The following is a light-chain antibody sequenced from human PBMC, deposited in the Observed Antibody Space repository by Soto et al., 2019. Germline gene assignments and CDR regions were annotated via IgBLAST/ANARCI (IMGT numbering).Light chain of an antibody. CDR3: HQYKNWLTWT. Sequence: EILMTQSPSTLSVSPGESATLSCRASQSVSSSLAWYQHKPGQAPRLLLYDASTRATGIPARFSGSGSGTEFTLTISSLQSDDFGADYCHQYKNWLTWTFGQGTKVDIK. CDR1: QSVSSS. J-gene: IGKJ1*01. CDR2: DAS. V-gene: IGKV3-15*01.